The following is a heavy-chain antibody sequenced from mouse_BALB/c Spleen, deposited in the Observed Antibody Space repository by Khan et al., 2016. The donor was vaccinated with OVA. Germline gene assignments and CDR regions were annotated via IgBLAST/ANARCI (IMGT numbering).Heavy chain of an antibody. J-gene: IGHJ2*01. D-gene: IGHD4-1*01. CDR1: GFIFSSFG. V-gene: IGHV5-17*02. CDR3: ERGNWAY. Sequence: EVKLVESGGGLVQPGGSRKLSCAASGFIFSSFGMHWVRQAPEKGLEWVAYINSGSTTIYYADTVKGRFTISRDNPKNTLFLQMASLRSEDTAMYYGERGNWAYWGQGTTLTVSS. CDR2: INSGSTTI.